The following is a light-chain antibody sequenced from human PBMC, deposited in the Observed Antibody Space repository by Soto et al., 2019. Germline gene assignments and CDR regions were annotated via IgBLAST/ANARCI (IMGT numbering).Light chain of an antibody. J-gene: IGLJ3*02. CDR3: CSYAGSSTSWV. Sequence: QSALTQPASVSGSPGQSITISCTGTSSDAGNYNFVSWYQQHPGKAPKVIIYEDSTPPSGVSNRIAGSKSGNTASLAISGLQAEDEADYYCCSYAGSSTSWVFGGGTKLTFL. CDR1: SSDAGNYNF. V-gene: IGLV2-23*01. CDR2: EDS.